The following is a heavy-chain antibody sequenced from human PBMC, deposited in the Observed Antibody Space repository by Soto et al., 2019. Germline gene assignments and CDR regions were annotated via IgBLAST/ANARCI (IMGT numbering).Heavy chain of an antibody. J-gene: IGHJ6*02. Sequence: GGSLRLSCVGSGFTFSTYSINWVRQAPGKGLEWVSSISSRSDIYYADSVKGRFTISRDNAKNSVSLQMSSLRAEDTAVYYCAREYTAWPLAYGLDVWGQGTTVTAP. CDR2: ISSRSDI. CDR1: GFTFSTYS. V-gene: IGHV3-21*01. D-gene: IGHD2-2*02. CDR3: AREYTAWPLAYGLDV.